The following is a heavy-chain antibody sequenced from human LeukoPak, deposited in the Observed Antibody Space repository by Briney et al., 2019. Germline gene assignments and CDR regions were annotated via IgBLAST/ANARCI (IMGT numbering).Heavy chain of an antibody. CDR3: ARYLNSGPEDF. CDR2: IKYDGREK. Sequence: GGSLRLSXAATGFTFSNYWMRWFRQAPGKGLEWVANIKYDGREKQYVDSVKGRFTISRDNAKNSLFLQMNSLRAEDTAVYYCARYLNSGPEDFWGQGTLVTVSS. D-gene: IGHD1-26*01. V-gene: IGHV3-7*01. J-gene: IGHJ4*02. CDR1: GFTFSNYW.